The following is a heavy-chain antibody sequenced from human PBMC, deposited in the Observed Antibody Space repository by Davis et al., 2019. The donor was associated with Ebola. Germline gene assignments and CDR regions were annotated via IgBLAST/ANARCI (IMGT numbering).Heavy chain of an antibody. D-gene: IGHD4-17*01. Sequence: AASVKVSCKASGYTFTSYDINWVRQAPGQGLEWMGIINPSGGSTSYAQKFQGRVTMTRDTSTSTVYMELSSLRSEDTAVYYCARDDLDRTTAFDYWGQGILVTVSS. J-gene: IGHJ4*02. CDR2: INPSGGST. CDR1: GYTFTSYD. V-gene: IGHV1-46*01. CDR3: ARDDLDRTTAFDY.